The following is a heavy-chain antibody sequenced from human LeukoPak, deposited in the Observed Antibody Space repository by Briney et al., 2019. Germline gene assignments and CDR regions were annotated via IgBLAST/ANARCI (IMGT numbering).Heavy chain of an antibody. J-gene: IGHJ4*02. V-gene: IGHV3-9*01. D-gene: IGHD2-2*01. Sequence: GGSLRLSCAASGFTFSSYAMHWVRQAPGKGLEWVSGISWNSGSIGYADSVKGRFTISRDNAKNSLYLQMNSLRAEDTALYYCASHPYCSSTSCYDYWGQGTLVTVSS. CDR2: ISWNSGSI. CDR1: GFTFSSYA. CDR3: ASHPYCSSTSCYDY.